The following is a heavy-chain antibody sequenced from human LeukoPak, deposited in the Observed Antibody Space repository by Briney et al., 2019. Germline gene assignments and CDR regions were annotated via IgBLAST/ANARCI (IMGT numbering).Heavy chain of an antibody. CDR1: GFTFSSYA. V-gene: IGHV3-23*01. CDR2: LSGSGSTT. CDR3: AKTYFGSGSYYSGPNDS. D-gene: IGHD3-10*01. Sequence: GGSLRLSCAASGFTFSSYAMSWVRQAPEKGLEWVSALSGSGSTTSYADSVKDRFAISRDNSKNTLYLQMNSLRAEDTAVYYCAKTYFGSGSYYSGPNDSWGQGTLVTVSS. J-gene: IGHJ4*02.